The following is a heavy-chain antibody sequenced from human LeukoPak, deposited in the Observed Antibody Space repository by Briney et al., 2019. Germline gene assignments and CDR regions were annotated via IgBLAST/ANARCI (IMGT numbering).Heavy chain of an antibody. J-gene: IGHJ5*02. CDR2: IKQDGSEK. CDR3: ARDPRRFLTGPFNWFDP. V-gene: IGHV3-7*01. Sequence: PGGSLRLSCAASGFTFSSYWMSWVRQAPGRGLEWVANIKQDGSEKYYVDSVKGRFTISRDNAKNSLYLQMNSLRAEDTAVYYCARDPRRFLTGPFNWFDPWGQGTLVTVSS. D-gene: IGHD3-9*01. CDR1: GFTFSSYW.